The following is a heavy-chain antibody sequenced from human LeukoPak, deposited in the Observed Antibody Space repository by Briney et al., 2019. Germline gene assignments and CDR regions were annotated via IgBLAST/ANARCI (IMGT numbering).Heavy chain of an antibody. CDR1: GGSISSGGYY. Sequence: SETLSLTCTVSGGSISSGGYYWSWIRQHPGKGLEWIGYIYYSGSTYYNPSLKSRVTISVDPSKNQFSLKLSSVTAADTAVYYCARESVFENYFDYWGQGTLVTVSS. CDR3: ARESVFENYFDY. CDR2: IYYSGST. J-gene: IGHJ4*02. V-gene: IGHV4-31*03. D-gene: IGHD5/OR15-5a*01.